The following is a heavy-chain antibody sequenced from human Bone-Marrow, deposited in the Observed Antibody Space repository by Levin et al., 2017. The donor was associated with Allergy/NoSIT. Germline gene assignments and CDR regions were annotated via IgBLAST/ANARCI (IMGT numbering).Heavy chain of an antibody. CDR3: AKDPRLMGGYSYGPNDY. V-gene: IGHV3-23*01. D-gene: IGHD5-18*01. J-gene: IGHJ4*02. Sequence: GESLKISCAASGFTFSSYAMSWVRQAPGKGLEWVSAISGSGGSTYYADSVKGRFTISRDNSKNTLYLQMNSLRAEDTAVYYCAKDPRLMGGYSYGPNDYWGQGTLVTVSS. CDR1: GFTFSSYA. CDR2: ISGSGGST.